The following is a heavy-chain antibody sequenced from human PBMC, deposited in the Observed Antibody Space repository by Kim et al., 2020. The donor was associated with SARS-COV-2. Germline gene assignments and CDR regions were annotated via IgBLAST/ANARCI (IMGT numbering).Heavy chain of an antibody. D-gene: IGHD3-10*01. CDR1: GGSISSYY. Sequence: SETLSLTCTVSGGSISSYYWSWIRQPAGKGLEWIGRIYTSGSTNYNPSLKSRVTMSVDTSKNQFSLKLSSVTAADTAVYYCARGQRITMVRGVQYYFDYWGQGTLVTVSS. CDR3: ARGQRITMVRGVQYYFDY. V-gene: IGHV4-4*07. CDR2: IYTSGST. J-gene: IGHJ4*02.